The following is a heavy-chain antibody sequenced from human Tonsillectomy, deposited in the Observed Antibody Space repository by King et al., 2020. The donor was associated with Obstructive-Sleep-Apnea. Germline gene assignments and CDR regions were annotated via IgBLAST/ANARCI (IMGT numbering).Heavy chain of an antibody. D-gene: IGHD3-22*01. CDR3: ATEYDDSSGYTDY. CDR1: GGSISSSNW. CDR2: IYHGGST. V-gene: IGHV4-4*02. J-gene: IGHJ4*02. Sequence: QLQESGPGLVKPSGTLSLTCAVSGGSISSSNWWSWVRQPPGKGLEWIGEIYHGGSTNYNPSLKSRVTISVDKSKNQFSLKLSSVTAADTAVYYCATEYDDSSGYTDYWGQGTLVTVSS.